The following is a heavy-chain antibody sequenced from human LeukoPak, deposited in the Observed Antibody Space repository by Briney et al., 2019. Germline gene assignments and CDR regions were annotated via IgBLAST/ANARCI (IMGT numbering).Heavy chain of an antibody. V-gene: IGHV1-69*04. Sequence: GASVKVSCKASGGTFSGYAISWVRQAPGQGLEWMGRIIPILGIANYAQKFQGRVTITADKSTSTAYMELSSLRSEDTAVYYCARDSVYYGSGSYNAFDIWGQGTMVTVSS. CDR2: IIPILGIA. CDR1: GGTFSGYA. J-gene: IGHJ3*02. CDR3: ARDSVYYGSGSYNAFDI. D-gene: IGHD3-10*01.